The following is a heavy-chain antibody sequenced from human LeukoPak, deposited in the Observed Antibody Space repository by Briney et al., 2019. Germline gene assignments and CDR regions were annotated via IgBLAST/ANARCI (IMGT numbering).Heavy chain of an antibody. CDR1: GGSISSYY. V-gene: IGHV4-59*01. D-gene: IGHD6-6*01. Sequence: SETLSLTCTVSGGSISSYYWSWIRQPPGKGLESIGYIYYSGSTNYNPSLKSRVTISVDTSKNQFSLKLSSVTAADTAVYYCAREAFDSSSSPSKFDPWGQGTLVTVS. CDR3: AREAFDSSSSPSKFDP. J-gene: IGHJ5*02. CDR2: IYYSGST.